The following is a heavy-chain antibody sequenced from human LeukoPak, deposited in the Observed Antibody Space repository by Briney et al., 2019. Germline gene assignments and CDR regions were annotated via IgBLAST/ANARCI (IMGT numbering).Heavy chain of an antibody. Sequence: ASVKVSCKASGYTFTSYVISWVRQAPGQGLEWMGWVNPYNGNTNYAQKFQGRVTMTTDTSTSTAYMELRRLRSDDTAMYYCARVLVGATLIDYWGQGTLVTVSS. V-gene: IGHV1-18*01. CDR2: VNPYNGNT. D-gene: IGHD1-26*01. J-gene: IGHJ4*02. CDR3: ARVLVGATLIDY. CDR1: GYTFTSYV.